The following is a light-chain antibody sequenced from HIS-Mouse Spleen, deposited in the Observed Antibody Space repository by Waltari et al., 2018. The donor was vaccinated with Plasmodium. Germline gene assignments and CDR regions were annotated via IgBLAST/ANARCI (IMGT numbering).Light chain of an antibody. CDR2: EGI. Sequence: QSALTQPASVSGSPGQSITIPCTGTSSDVGSYNLVSWYPQHPGKAPKLMIYEGIKRPSGFSNRFSGSKSGNTASLTISGLQAEDEADYYCCSYAGSSTNWVFGGGTKLTVL. CDR1: SSDVGSYNL. V-gene: IGLV2-23*01. CDR3: CSYAGSSTNWV. J-gene: IGLJ3*02.